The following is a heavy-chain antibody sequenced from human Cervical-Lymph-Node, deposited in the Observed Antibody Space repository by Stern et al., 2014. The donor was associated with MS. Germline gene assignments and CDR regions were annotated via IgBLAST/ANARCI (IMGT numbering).Heavy chain of an antibody. CDR1: GDSISSYTHY. CDR3: AKHACTGAACPFDL. J-gene: IGHJ4*02. V-gene: IGHV4-39*01. CDR2: VYYSGAT. Sequence: QVQLQESGPGLVKPSATLSLTCAVSGDSISSYTHYWAWIRQPPGKGLEWIGSVYYSGATYYNPSLKSPVTISVNTSKNHSSLGLTSVTAADTAVYYCAKHACTGAACPFDLWGQGTLVTVSS. D-gene: IGHD2-8*02.